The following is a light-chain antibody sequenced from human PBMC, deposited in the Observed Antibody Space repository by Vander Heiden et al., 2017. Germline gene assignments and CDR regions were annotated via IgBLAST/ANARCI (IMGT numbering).Light chain of an antibody. CDR1: QSISSY. V-gene: IGKV3-11*01. CDR2: DTS. Sequence: EIVLTQSPATLSLSPGERATLSCRASQSISSYLAWYQQKPGQPPRLLIYDTSNRATVIPARFSASGSGTDFTLTISSLEPEDFAVYYCQQRSDWPLTFGGGTKVEIK. CDR3: QQRSDWPLT. J-gene: IGKJ4*01.